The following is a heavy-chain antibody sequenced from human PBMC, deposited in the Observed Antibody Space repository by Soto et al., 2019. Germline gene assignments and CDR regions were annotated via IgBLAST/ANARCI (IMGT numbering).Heavy chain of an antibody. CDR2: IIPVFGTT. J-gene: IGHJ5*02. Sequence: QVQLVQSGTEVNKSGSSVKVSCQVSGGLFNSNGINWVRQAPGQGLEWMGSIIPVFGTTKYAQKFQARVTISAEESSNTVYIQLSSLKSADAAIYYCARGGGDTWTGWFDPWGQGTPVVVSS. D-gene: IGHD1-1*01. CDR3: ARGGGDTWTGWFDP. CDR1: GGLFNSNG. V-gene: IGHV1-69*18.